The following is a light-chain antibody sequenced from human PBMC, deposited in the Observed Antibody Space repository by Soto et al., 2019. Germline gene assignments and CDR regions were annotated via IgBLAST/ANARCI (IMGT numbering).Light chain of an antibody. CDR2: DNT. Sequence: QSVLTQPPSVSAAPGQKATISCSGSDSNVANNFVSWYQHVPGAAPRLLIYDNTLRPSGIPDRFSGSKSGASATLAITGLQTGDEADYYCATWDNSLSGVIFGGGTKLTVL. CDR3: ATWDNSLSGVI. V-gene: IGLV1-51*01. J-gene: IGLJ2*01. CDR1: DSNVANNF.